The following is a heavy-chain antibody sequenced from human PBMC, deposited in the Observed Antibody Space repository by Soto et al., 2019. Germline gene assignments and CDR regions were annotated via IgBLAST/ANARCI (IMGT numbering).Heavy chain of an antibody. CDR1: GYTFTGYY. Sequence: ASVKVSCKASGYTFTGYYMHWVRQAPGQGLEWMGWINPNSGGTNYAQKFQGWVTMTRDTSISTAYMELSRLRSDDTAVYYCAREITYGSGPDEGFPRYYGMDVWGQGTTVTVSS. J-gene: IGHJ6*02. CDR2: INPNSGGT. V-gene: IGHV1-2*04. CDR3: AREITYGSGPDEGFPRYYGMDV. D-gene: IGHD3-10*01.